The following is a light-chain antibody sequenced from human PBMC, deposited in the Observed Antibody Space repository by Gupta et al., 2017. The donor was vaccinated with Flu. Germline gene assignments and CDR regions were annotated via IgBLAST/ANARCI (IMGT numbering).Light chain of an antibody. CDR1: QSVSSSY. J-gene: IGKJ4*01. V-gene: IGKV3-20*01. CDR3: QQYASSPLT. CDR2: GAS. Sequence: GTLSLSPGERATLSCRASQSVSSSYLAWYQQKPGQAPRLLIYGASSRATGIPDRFSGSGSGTDFTLTISRLEPEDFAVYYCQQYASSPLTFGGGTKVEIK.